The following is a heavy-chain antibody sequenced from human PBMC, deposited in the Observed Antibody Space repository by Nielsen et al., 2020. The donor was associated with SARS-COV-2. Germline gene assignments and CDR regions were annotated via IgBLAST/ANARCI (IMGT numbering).Heavy chain of an antibody. CDR1: GFTFSDYY. CDR3: ARSGHCNGGICYFTEYFQD. J-gene: IGHJ1*01. V-gene: IGHV3-11*06. Sequence: GGSLRLSCAASGFTFSDYYMSWIRQAPGKGLEWISYIRSGSTYTNYADSVKGRFTVSRDNAENSLYLQMTSLRAEDTAVYYCARSGHCNGGICYFTEYFQDWGQGTLVTVSS. D-gene: IGHD2-15*01. CDR2: IRSGSTYT.